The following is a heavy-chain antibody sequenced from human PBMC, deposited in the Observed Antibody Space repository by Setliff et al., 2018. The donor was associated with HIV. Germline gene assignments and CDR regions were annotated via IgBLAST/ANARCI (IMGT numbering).Heavy chain of an antibody. Sequence: GGSLRLSCAASGFTFNHTWMSWVRQAPGKGLEWVSTIYSDGSTYHADSVKGRFTLSRDTSKNTLSLQMNSLRPEDTAVFYCARVRLYSSALDYWGQGTLVTVSS. V-gene: IGHV3-66*02. CDR3: ARVRLYSSALDY. CDR1: GFTFNHTW. J-gene: IGHJ4*02. CDR2: IYSDGST. D-gene: IGHD3-22*01.